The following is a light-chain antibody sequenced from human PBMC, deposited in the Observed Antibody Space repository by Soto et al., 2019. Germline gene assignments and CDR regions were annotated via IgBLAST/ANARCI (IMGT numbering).Light chain of an antibody. CDR3: QKYSSVPV. CDR1: QGIRNF. Sequence: DIQMTQSPTSLSASVGDRVTITCQASQGIRNFVAWYQQKPGKAPKLLIYAASTLQSGVPSRCSGSGSATDFTLTINSLQPEDVATYSGQKYSSVPVFGPGTKVEIK. J-gene: IGKJ3*01. CDR2: AAS. V-gene: IGKV1-27*01.